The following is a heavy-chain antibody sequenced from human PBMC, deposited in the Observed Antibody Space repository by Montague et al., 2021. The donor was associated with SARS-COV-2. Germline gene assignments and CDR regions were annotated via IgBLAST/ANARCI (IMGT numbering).Heavy chain of an antibody. CDR3: ARDITVAGLIDY. V-gene: IGHV4-61*02. D-gene: IGHD6-19*01. CDR2: ISISGST. CDR1: GGSISSGSYY. Sequence: TLSLTCTVSGGSISSGSYYWSWIRQPAGKGLEWIGRISISGSTNYNSSLKSRVTISVDTSKNQFSLKMSSGTAADTAVYYCARDITVAGLIDYWGQGTLVTVSS. J-gene: IGHJ4*02.